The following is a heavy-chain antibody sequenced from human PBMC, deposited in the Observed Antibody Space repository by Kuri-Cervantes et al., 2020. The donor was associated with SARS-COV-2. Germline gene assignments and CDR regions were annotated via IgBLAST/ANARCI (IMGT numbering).Heavy chain of an antibody. V-gene: IGHV4-38-2*02. Sequence: SQTLSLTCAVSGYSISSGYYWGWIRQPPGKGLEWIGSIYYSGSTYYNPSLKSRVTISVDTSKNQFSLKLSSVTAADTAVYYCARDGGLHEGYSYGYIDYWGQGTLVTVSS. CDR1: GYSISSGYY. J-gene: IGHJ4*02. D-gene: IGHD5-18*01. CDR3: ARDGGLHEGYSYGYIDY. CDR2: IYYSGST.